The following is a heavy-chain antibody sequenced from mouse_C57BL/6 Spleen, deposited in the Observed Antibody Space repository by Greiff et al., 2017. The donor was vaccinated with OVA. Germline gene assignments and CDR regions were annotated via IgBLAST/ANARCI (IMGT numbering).Heavy chain of an antibody. D-gene: IGHD3-2*02. CDR1: GYTFTEYS. J-gene: IGHJ3*01. CDR2: FYPGYGSI. Sequence: VQLQESGAELVKPGASVKLSCKASGYTFTEYSIHWVKQRSGQGLEWIGWFYPGYGSIKYNEKFKVKATLTADKSSSTVYMELSRLTSEDSAVYFCSRHAVGSDSSVPFAYWGQGTLVTVSA. CDR3: SRHAVGSDSSVPFAY. V-gene: IGHV1-62-2*01.